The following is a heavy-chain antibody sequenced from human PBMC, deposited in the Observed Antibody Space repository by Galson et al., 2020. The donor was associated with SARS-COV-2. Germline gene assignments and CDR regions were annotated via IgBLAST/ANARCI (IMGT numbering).Heavy chain of an antibody. CDR1: GGSFSDYY. CDR2: ITHSGST. Sequence: SQASETLSLTRVVYGGSFSDYYWSWIRQSPGRGLEWLGEITHSGSTSYNPSLKSRATISVDTSKNQFSLKMRSVTAADTAVYYCARGTRDITMLLVFMTSVSCDFDHWGQGALVTVSS. J-gene: IGHJ4*02. V-gene: IGHV4-34*01. D-gene: IGHD3-22*01. CDR3: ARGTRDITMLLVFMTSVSCDFDH.